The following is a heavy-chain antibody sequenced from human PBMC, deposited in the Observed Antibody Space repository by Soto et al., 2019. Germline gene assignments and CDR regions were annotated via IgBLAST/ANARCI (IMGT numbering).Heavy chain of an antibody. CDR3: ERKWYDCSGYYPKIYYYYGMDV. V-gene: IGHV1-69*13. CDR2: IIPIFGTA. J-gene: IGHJ6*02. D-gene: IGHD3-22*01. CDR1: GGTFSSYA. Sequence: SVKVSCKASGGTFSSYAISWVRQAPGQGLEWMGGIIPIFGTANYAQKFQGRVTITADESTSTAYMEQSSLSSEDTAVYYCERKWYDCSGYYPKIYYYYGMDVWGQGTTVTVSS.